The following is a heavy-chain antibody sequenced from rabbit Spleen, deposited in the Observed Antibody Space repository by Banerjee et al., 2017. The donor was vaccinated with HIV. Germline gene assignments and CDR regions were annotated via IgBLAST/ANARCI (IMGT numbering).Heavy chain of an antibody. CDR3: ARDTGSSFSSYGMDL. Sequence: QSLEESGGDLVKPGASLTLTCTASGFSFSSSDYMCWVRQAPGKGLEWISCIAGVSSAFTYSATWAKGRFTCSKTSSTTVTLQMTSLTVADTATYFCARDTGSSFSSYGMDLGGQGTLVTVS. D-gene: IGHD8-1*01. CDR1: GFSFSSSDY. CDR2: IAGVSSAFT. V-gene: IGHV1S40*01. J-gene: IGHJ6*01.